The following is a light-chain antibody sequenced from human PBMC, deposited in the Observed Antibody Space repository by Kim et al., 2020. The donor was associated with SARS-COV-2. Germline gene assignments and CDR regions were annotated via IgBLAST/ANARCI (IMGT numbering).Light chain of an antibody. Sequence: VSPGEGATLSCRASQSVSSDLAWYQQRPGQAPRLLIYAASTRATGIPARFSGSGSGTEFTLTISSLQSEDFAVYYCQQYKHWPPHTFGQGTKLEIK. CDR2: AAS. J-gene: IGKJ2*01. V-gene: IGKV3-15*01. CDR1: QSVSSD. CDR3: QQYKHWPPHT.